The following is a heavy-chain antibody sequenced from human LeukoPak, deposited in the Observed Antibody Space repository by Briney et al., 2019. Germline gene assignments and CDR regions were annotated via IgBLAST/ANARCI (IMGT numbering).Heavy chain of an antibody. J-gene: IGHJ6*03. CDR3: ARASGTPAYYYYMDV. CDR1: GFTFSSYA. D-gene: IGHD1-7*01. Sequence: PGGSLRFSCAASGFTFSSYAMHWVRQAPGKGLEWVAVISYDGSNKYYADSVKGRFTISRDNSKNTLYLQMNSLRAEDTAVYYCARASGTPAYYYYMDVWGQGTLVTVSS. CDR2: ISYDGSNK. V-gene: IGHV3-30*01.